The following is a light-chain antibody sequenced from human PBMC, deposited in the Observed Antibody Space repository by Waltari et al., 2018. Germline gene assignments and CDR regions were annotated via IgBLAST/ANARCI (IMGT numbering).Light chain of an antibody. CDR1: SNDVGAYNY. CDR3: CSYTGTYTHWV. V-gene: IGLV2-11*01. CDR2: DVS. Sequence: QSALTQPRSVSGSPGQSVTISCTGTSNDVGAYNYVSWHQQHPGKAPKLMSYDVSKRPSGVPDRFSASKSGNTASLTISGLQAEDEADYYCCSYTGTYTHWVFGGGTKLTVL. J-gene: IGLJ3*02.